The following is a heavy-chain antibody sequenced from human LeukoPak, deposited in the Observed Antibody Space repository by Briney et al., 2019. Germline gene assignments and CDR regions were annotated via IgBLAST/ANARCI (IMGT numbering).Heavy chain of an antibody. CDR3: ARGGYYGSGSPHYFDY. J-gene: IGHJ4*02. D-gene: IGHD3-10*01. V-gene: IGHV3-72*01. Sequence: GGSLRLSCVASGFIFSDHYMDWVRQAPGKGLEWVGRTRNKADIYTTEYAASVKGRFTISRDDSKNSLYLQMNSLKTEDTAVYYCARGGYYGSGSPHYFDYWGQGTRVTVSS. CDR2: TRNKADIYTT. CDR1: GFIFSDHY.